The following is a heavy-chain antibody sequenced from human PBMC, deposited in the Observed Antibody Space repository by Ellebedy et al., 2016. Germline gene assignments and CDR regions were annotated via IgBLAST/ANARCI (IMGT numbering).Heavy chain of an antibody. V-gene: IGHV4-4*02. CDR1: GGSISSSNW. Sequence: GSLRLSCAVSGGSISSSNWWSCVRQPPGKGLEWIGEIYHSGSTNYNPSLKSRVTISVDKSKNQFSLKLSSVTAADTAVYYCARATPYDYVWGSYRPNQVFDYWGQGTLVTVSS. J-gene: IGHJ4*02. CDR2: IYHSGST. D-gene: IGHD3-16*02. CDR3: ARATPYDYVWGSYRPNQVFDY.